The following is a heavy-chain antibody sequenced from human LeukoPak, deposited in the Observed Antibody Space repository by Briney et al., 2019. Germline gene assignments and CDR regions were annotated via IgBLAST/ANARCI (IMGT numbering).Heavy chain of an antibody. V-gene: IGHV4-59*12. D-gene: IGHD3-10*01. Sequence: PSETLSLTCTVSGVSISSYYWSWIRQPPGRGLEWIGYIYHSGSTNYNPSLQSRVSMSIDTSKNQFSLKLSSVTAADTAVYYCARALITRVAFDIWGQGTMVTVSS. CDR1: GVSISSYY. J-gene: IGHJ3*02. CDR3: ARALITRVAFDI. CDR2: IYHSGST.